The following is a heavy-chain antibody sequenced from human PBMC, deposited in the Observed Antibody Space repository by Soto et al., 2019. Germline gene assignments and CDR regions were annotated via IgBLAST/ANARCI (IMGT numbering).Heavy chain of an antibody. Sequence: GGSLRLSCAASGFTFSSYWMHWVRQAPGKGLVWVSRINSDGSSTSYADSVKGRFTISRDNAKNTLYLQMNSLRAEDTAVYYCARDAIVVVPAATPYYYYYGMGVWGQGTTVTVSS. D-gene: IGHD2-2*01. V-gene: IGHV3-74*01. CDR1: GFTFSSYW. CDR3: ARDAIVVVPAATPYYYYYGMGV. J-gene: IGHJ6*02. CDR2: INSDGSST.